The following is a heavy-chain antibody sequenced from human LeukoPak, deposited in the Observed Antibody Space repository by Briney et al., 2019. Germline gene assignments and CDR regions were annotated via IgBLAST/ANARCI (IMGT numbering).Heavy chain of an antibody. V-gene: IGHV1-2*02. D-gene: IGHD3-22*01. CDR2: INPNTGGT. Sequence: ASVKVSCKASGYTFTVYYMHWVRQAPGQGLEWMGWINPNTGGTDYAQEFQGRVTMTRDTSISTAYMELSSLRSDDTAVYYCARDGYYYDDSGYFSFWGQGTLVTVSS. CDR3: ARDGYYYDDSGYFSF. CDR1: GYTFTVYY. J-gene: IGHJ4*02.